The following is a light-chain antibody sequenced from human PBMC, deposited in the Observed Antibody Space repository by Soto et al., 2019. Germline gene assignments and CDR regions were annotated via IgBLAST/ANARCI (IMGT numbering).Light chain of an antibody. CDR3: MQGTHWPYT. CDR2: QIS. V-gene: IGKV2-30*01. J-gene: IGKJ2*01. Sequence: DVVMTQSPLSLPVTLGQPASISCRSTHSLDYSDGNTYLSWFQQRPGQSPRRLIYQISDRDSGVPDRFSGSGSGTDFTLKISRVEAEDVGVYYCMQGTHWPYTFGQGTKLETK. CDR1: HSLDYSDGNTY.